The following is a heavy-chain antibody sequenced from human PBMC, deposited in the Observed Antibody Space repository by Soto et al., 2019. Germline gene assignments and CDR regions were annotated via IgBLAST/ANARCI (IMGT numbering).Heavy chain of an antibody. D-gene: IGHD1-7*01. CDR3: ARGLTGTITWLNYFDP. J-gene: IGHJ5*02. CDR1: GGSTSSSDTYY. Sequence: PSATLWHTCTVCGGSTSSSDTYYWGWMRQPPWKGLEWIGSVYYSGITYYNPSLGSRATISVDSASNQFSLKLNSMTAADTAVYYGARGLTGTITWLNYFDPWCQRTPVTVS. V-gene: IGHV4-39*01. CDR2: VYYSGIT.